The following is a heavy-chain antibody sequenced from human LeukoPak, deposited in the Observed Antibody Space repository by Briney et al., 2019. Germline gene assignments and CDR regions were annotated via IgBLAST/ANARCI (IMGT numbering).Heavy chain of an antibody. CDR1: GFTFSSYS. Sequence: GRSLRLSCVASGFTFSSYSMNWVRQAPGKGLEWVSSISSSSSHIYYADSVKGRFTISRDNAKTSLYLQMSSLRAEDSAVYYCARGLPAAPANDYWGQGTLVTVSS. D-gene: IGHD2-2*01. V-gene: IGHV3-21*01. CDR3: ARGLPAAPANDY. CDR2: ISSSSSHI. J-gene: IGHJ4*02.